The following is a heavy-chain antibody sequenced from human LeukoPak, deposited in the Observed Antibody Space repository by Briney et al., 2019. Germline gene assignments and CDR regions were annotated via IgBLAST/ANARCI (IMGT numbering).Heavy chain of an antibody. CDR3: ARDLRYFDWTSEYNWFDP. D-gene: IGHD3-9*01. CDR2: IYTSGST. Sequence: SETLSLTCTVSGGSISSYYWSWIRQPAGKGLAWIGRIYTSGSTNYNPPLKSRVTMSVDTSKNQFSLKLSSVTAADTAVYYCARDLRYFDWTSEYNWFDPWGQGTLVTVSS. J-gene: IGHJ5*02. CDR1: GGSISSYY. V-gene: IGHV4-4*07.